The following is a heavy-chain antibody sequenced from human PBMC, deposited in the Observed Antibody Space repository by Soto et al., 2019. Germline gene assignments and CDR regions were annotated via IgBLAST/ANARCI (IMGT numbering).Heavy chain of an antibody. CDR3: ARGYSSGYSFDY. V-gene: IGHV4-31*03. Sequence: SETLSLTCTVSGGSISSGGYYWSWIRQHPGKGLEWIGYIYYSGSTYYNPSLKSRVTISVDTSKNQFSLKLSSVTAADTAVYYCARGYSSGYSFDYWGQGTLVTVSS. D-gene: IGHD3-22*01. CDR1: GGSISSGGYY. J-gene: IGHJ4*02. CDR2: IYYSGST.